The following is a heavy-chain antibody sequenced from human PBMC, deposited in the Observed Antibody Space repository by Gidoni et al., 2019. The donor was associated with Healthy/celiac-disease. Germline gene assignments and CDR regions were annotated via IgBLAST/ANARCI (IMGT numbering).Heavy chain of an antibody. CDR1: GFTFSSYA. Sequence: EVQLVESGGGLVQPGGSLILSCAASGFTFSSYAMSWVRQAPGKGLGWGLAISGSGGSTYYPDFVKGRFTIYRDNSKNTLSLQMNSLRAEDTAVYYCAKDDIAARPDYFDYWGQGTLVTVSS. J-gene: IGHJ4*02. V-gene: IGHV3-23*04. CDR2: ISGSGGST. D-gene: IGHD6-6*01. CDR3: AKDDIAARPDYFDY.